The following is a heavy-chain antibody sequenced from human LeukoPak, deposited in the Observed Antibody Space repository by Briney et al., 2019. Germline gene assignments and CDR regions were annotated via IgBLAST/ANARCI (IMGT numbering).Heavy chain of an antibody. CDR1: GFTFSSHA. D-gene: IGHD2-2*01. J-gene: IGHJ4*02. CDR3: AKGLYCSSTGCHYFFDN. Sequence: VGSLRLSCTASGFTFSSHAMSWVRQAPGKGLDWFSAISGSGDSTYHADSVKGRFNISRDNSKNTLYLQMNSLRAEDTVVYYCAKGLYCSSTGCHYFFDNWGQGTLVTVSS. CDR2: ISGSGDST. V-gene: IGHV3-23*01.